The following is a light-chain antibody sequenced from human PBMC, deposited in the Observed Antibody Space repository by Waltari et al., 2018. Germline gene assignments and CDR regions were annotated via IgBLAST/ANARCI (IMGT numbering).Light chain of an antibody. CDR1: QRVSSN. CDR3: QQYNNWPPV. Sequence: EIVLTQSPAPLSVSPGERATLSCRASQRVSSNLPWYQQNPGQAPRLLIHGASTRAPGIPARFSGSGSGTEFTLTISSLQSEDFAVYYCQQYNNWPPVFGQGTRLEIK. J-gene: IGKJ5*01. CDR2: GAS. V-gene: IGKV3-15*01.